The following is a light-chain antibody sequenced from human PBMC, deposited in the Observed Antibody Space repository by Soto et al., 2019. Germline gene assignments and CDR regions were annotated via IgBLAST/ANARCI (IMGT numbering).Light chain of an antibody. CDR1: QGISRF. CDR3: QQLNSYPRLT. Sequence: DIQLTQSPSFLSASVGDRVTITCRASQGISRFLAWYQQKPGKAPKLLIYAASTLQSGVPSRFGGSGSGTEFTLTISSLLPEDFATYYCQQLNSYPRLTFGGGTKVEIK. CDR2: AAS. V-gene: IGKV1-9*01. J-gene: IGKJ4*01.